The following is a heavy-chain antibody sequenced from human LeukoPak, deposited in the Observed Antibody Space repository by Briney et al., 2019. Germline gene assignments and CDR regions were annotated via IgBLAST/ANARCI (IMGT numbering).Heavy chain of an antibody. D-gene: IGHD3-10*01. V-gene: IGHV4-39*07. Sequence: PSETLSLTCTVSGGSISSSSYYWGWIRQPPGKGLEWIGSIYYSGSTNYNPSLKSRVTISVDTSRNQFSLKLSSVTAADTAVYYCASLGAYGSGSYNYMDVWGKGTTVTISS. CDR3: ASLGAYGSGSYNYMDV. J-gene: IGHJ6*03. CDR1: GGSISSSSYY. CDR2: IYYSGST.